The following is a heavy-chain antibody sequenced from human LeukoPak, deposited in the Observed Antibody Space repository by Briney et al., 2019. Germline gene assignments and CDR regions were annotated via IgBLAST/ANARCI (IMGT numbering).Heavy chain of an antibody. CDR3: ARDSYSGYEPFDY. V-gene: IGHV3-48*04. CDR2: ISSSGSTI. D-gene: IGHD5-12*01. J-gene: IGHJ4*02. CDR1: GFTFSSYS. Sequence: GGSLRLSCAASGFTFSSYSMNWVRQAPGKGLEWVSYISSSGSTIYDADSVKGRFTISRDNAKNSLYLQMNSLRAEDTAVYYCARDSYSGYEPFDYWGQGTLVTVSS.